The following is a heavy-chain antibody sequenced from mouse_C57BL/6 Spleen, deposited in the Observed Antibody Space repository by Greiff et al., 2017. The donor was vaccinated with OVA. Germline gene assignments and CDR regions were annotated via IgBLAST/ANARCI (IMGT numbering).Heavy chain of an antibody. D-gene: IGHD2-4*01. CDR3: ARQEALAHYDYDSAWFAY. Sequence: QVQLQQSGAELVKPGASVKLSCKASGYTFTEYTIHWVKQRSGQGLEWIGWFYPGSGSIKYNEKFKDKATLTADKSSSTVYMELSRLTSEDSAVYFCARQEALAHYDYDSAWFAYWGQGTLVTVSA. CDR1: GYTFTEYT. V-gene: IGHV1-62-2*01. CDR2: FYPGSGSI. J-gene: IGHJ3*01.